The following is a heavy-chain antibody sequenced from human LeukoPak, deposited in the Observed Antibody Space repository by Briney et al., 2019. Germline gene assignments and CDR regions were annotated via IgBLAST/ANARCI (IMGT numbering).Heavy chain of an antibody. CDR1: GFTFSSYG. J-gene: IGHJ6*03. D-gene: IGHD5-18*01. CDR3: AKDIEDTAMVTHYYYYMDV. V-gene: IGHV3-30*02. Sequence: PGGSLRLSCAASGFTFSSYGMHWVRQAPGKGLEWVAFIRYDGSNKYYADSVKGRFTISRDNSKNTLYLQMNSLRAEDTAVYYCAKDIEDTAMVTHYYYYMDVWGKGTTVTISS. CDR2: IRYDGSNK.